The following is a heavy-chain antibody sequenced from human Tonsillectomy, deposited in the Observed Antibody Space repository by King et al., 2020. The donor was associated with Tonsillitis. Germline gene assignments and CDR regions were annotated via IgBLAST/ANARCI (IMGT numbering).Heavy chain of an antibody. D-gene: IGHD1-1*01. V-gene: IGHV3-21*01. CDR1: GFTFSSYS. J-gene: IGHJ6*02. Sequence: VQLVESGGGLVKPGGSLRLSCAASGFTFSSYSMNWVRQAPGKGLEWVSSISRSSSYIYYADSVKGRFTISRDNAKNSLYLQMNSLIAEDTAVYYCARHHYKGPSPPVGGMDVWGQGTTVTVSS. CDR2: ISRSSSYI. CDR3: ARHHYKGPSPPVGGMDV.